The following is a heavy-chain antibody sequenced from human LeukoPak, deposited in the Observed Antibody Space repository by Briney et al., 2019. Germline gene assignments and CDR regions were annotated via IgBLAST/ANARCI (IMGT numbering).Heavy chain of an antibody. CDR3: ARDGFYDSSGYYYNWVFDY. CDR2: MYHSGST. Sequence: SDPLSLLCTVSGYSISSGYYWGWIGQRPGKGLEWIGSMYHSGSTFYNPSLKSRVTISVHTSKNQFSLKLTSVTAAHTAVYYCARDGFYDSSGYYYNWVFDYWGQGTLVTVPS. CDR1: GYSISSGYY. J-gene: IGHJ4*02. V-gene: IGHV4-38-2*02. D-gene: IGHD3-22*01.